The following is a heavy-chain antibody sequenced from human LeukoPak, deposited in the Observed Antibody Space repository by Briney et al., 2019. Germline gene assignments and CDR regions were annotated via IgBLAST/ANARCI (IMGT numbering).Heavy chain of an antibody. CDR3: TIIWFGELFQGDY. CDR2: IKSETNGGTT. CDR1: GFILSDAW. Sequence: GSLRLSCAASGFILSDAWMTWVRQAPGKGLEWVGRIKSETNGGTTHYAAPVKGRFTISRDDSKNTLYLQMNSLQTEDTAVYYCTIIWFGELFQGDYWGQGTLVTVSS. D-gene: IGHD3-10*01. V-gene: IGHV3-15*01. J-gene: IGHJ4*02.